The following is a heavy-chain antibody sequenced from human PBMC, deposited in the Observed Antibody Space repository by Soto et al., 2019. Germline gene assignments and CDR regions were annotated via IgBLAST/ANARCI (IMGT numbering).Heavy chain of an antibody. J-gene: IGHJ6*03. CDR2: ISSSGSTI. CDR3: ARGDSSSWYYYYYMDV. D-gene: IGHD6-13*01. V-gene: IGHV3-11*01. CDR1: GFTFSDYY. Sequence: GGSLRLSCAASGFTFSDYYMSWIRQAPGKGLEWVSYISSSGSTIYYADSVKGRFTISRDNAKNSLYLQMNSLRAEDTAVYYCARGDSSSWYYYYYMDVWGKGTTVTVS.